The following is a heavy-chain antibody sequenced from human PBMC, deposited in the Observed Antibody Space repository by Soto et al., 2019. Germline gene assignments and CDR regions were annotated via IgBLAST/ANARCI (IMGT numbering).Heavy chain of an antibody. CDR3: ARQPVLRYFDRLLAAFDI. J-gene: IGHJ3*02. V-gene: IGHV5-51*01. CDR2: IYPGDSDT. CDR1: GYSFTSYW. D-gene: IGHD3-9*01. Sequence: PGESLKISCKGSGYSFTSYWIGWVRQMPVKGLEWMGIIYPGDSDTRYSPSFQGQVTISADKSISTAYLQWSSLKASDTAMYYCARQPVLRYFDRLLAAFDIWGQGTML.